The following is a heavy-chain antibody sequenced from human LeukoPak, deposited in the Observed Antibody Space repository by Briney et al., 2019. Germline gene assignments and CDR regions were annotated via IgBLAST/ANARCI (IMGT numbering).Heavy chain of an antibody. Sequence: GVSLRLSCSASGFTFSSYWMHWVRQAPGKGLVWVSRINSDGSSASYADSVKGRFTISRDNAKNTLYLQMNSLRAEDTAVYYCARGGAAMAYYWGQGTLVTVSS. CDR2: INSDGSSA. J-gene: IGHJ4*02. D-gene: IGHD5-18*01. CDR3: ARGGAAMAYY. CDR1: GFTFSSYW. V-gene: IGHV3-74*01.